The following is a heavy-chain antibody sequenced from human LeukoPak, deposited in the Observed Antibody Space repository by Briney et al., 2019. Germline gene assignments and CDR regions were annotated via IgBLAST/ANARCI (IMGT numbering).Heavy chain of an antibody. D-gene: IGHD2-2*02. CDR1: GGSISSGGYS. CDR2: IYHSGST. Sequence: SETLSLTCAVSGGSISSGGYSWSWIRQPPGKGLEWIGYIYHSGSTYYNPSLKSRVTISVDRSKNQFSLKLSSVTAADTAVYYCARGVRYCSSTSCYNGSWFDPWGQGTLVTVSS. CDR3: ARGVRYCSSTSCYNGSWFDP. V-gene: IGHV4-30-2*01. J-gene: IGHJ5*02.